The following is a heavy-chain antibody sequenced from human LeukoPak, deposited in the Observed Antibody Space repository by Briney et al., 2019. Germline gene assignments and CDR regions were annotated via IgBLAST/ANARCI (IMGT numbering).Heavy chain of an antibody. V-gene: IGHV1-69*13. D-gene: IGHD6-19*01. CDR3: ARRGPYSSGWSDSYYFDY. J-gene: IGHJ4*02. CDR1: AGTFSSYA. Sequence: SVKVSCKASAGTFSSYAISWVRQAPGQGLEWMGGIIPLFGTANYAQKLQGRVTITADESTSTAYMELSSLRSEDTAVYYCARRGPYSSGWSDSYYFDYWGQGTLVTVSS. CDR2: IIPLFGTA.